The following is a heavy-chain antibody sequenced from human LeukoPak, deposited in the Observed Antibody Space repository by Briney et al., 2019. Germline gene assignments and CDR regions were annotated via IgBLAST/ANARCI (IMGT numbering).Heavy chain of an antibody. D-gene: IGHD1-26*01. V-gene: IGHV3-21*01. J-gene: IGHJ6*03. CDR2: ITSSSSYI. Sequence: GGSLRLSCAASGFTFNTYAMNWVRQAPGKGLEWVSSITSSSSYIYYADSVKGRFTISRDNAKSPLYLQMNSLRDEDTAVYYCARDPYSGNYGDYYYYYMDVWGKGTTVTISS. CDR1: GFTFNTYA. CDR3: ARDPYSGNYGDYYYYYMDV.